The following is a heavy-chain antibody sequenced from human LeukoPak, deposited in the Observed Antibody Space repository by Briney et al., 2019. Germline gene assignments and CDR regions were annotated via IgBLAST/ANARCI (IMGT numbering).Heavy chain of an antibody. J-gene: IGHJ3*02. D-gene: IGHD4-17*01. CDR3: ARGNYGDYRHDAFDI. CDR2: IYHSGST. V-gene: IGHV4-39*07. CDR1: GGSISSSSYC. Sequence: SETLSLTCTVSGGSISSSSYCWGWIRQPPGKGLEWNGSIYHSGSTNYNPSLKSRVTISVDASKNQFSLKLSSVTAADTAVYYCARGNYGDYRHDAFDIWGQGTMVTVSS.